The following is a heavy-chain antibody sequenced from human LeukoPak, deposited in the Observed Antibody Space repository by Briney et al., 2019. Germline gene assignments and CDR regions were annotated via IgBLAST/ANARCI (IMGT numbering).Heavy chain of an antibody. CDR2: IYYSGST. CDR1: GGSISGYY. Sequence: SETLSLTCTVSGGSISGYYWSWIRQPPGKGLEWIGYIYYSGSTNYNPSLKSRVTISVDTSKNQFSLQLNSVTPEDTAVYYCARDHGGLDYWGQGTLVTVSS. J-gene: IGHJ4*02. CDR3: ARDHGGLDY. V-gene: IGHV4-59*12. D-gene: IGHD3-3*01.